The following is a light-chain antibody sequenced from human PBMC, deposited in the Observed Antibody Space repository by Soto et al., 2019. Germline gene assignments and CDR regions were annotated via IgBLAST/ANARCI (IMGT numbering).Light chain of an antibody. CDR1: QSVNSN. J-gene: IGKJ5*01. CDR3: QQYNNWPPG. CDR2: GAS. Sequence: EIVMTQSPATLSLSPGERATLSCRASQSVNSNLAWYQQKPGQAPRLLIYGASTRPTGIPARFSGSGSGTEFTLTISSLQSEDFAVYYCQQYNNWPPGFGQGTRLEIK. V-gene: IGKV3D-15*01.